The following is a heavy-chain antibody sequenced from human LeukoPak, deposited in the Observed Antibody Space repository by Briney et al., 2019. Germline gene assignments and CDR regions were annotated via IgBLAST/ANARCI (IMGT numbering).Heavy chain of an antibody. Sequence: GGALRLSCAASGFTFSDYYMSWIRQAPGKGLEWVAFIRYDGSNKYYADSVKGRFTISRDNSKNTLYLQMNSLRAEDTAVYYCAKVIWFGELFYTTTFDYWGQGTLVTVSS. CDR1: GFTFSDYY. V-gene: IGHV3-30*02. CDR3: AKVIWFGELFYTTTFDY. J-gene: IGHJ4*02. CDR2: IRYDGSNK. D-gene: IGHD3-10*01.